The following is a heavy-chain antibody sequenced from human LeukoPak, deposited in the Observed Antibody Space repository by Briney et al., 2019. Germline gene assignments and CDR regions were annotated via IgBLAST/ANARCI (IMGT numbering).Heavy chain of an antibody. CDR3: ARESALIRPLDL. CDR1: GGSISSGSYY. J-gene: IGHJ5*02. V-gene: IGHV4-61*02. CDR2: IYTSGST. Sequence: PPQTLSLTCTVSGGSISSGSYYWSWIRQPAGKGLEWIGRIYTSGSTNYNPSLKSRVTISVDTSKNQFSLKLSSVTAADTAVYYCARESALIRPLDLWGQGTLVTVSS.